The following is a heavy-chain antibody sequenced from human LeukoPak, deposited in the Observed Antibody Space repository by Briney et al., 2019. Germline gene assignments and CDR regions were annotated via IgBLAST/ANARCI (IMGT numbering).Heavy chain of an antibody. CDR1: GGSISSSSYY. CDR3: ARRNYYYGMDV. J-gene: IGHJ6*02. CDR2: IYYSGST. Sequence: SETLSLTCTVSGGSISSSSYYWGWIRQPPGKGLEWIGSIYYSGSTYYNPSLKSRVTISVDTSKNQFSLKLSSVTAADTAVYYCARRNYYYGMDVWGQGTTVTVSS. V-gene: IGHV4-39*01.